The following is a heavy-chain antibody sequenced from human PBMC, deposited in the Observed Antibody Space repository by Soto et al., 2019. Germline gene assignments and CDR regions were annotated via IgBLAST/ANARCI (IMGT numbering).Heavy chain of an antibody. D-gene: IGHD1-26*01. V-gene: IGHV3-15*01. CDR2: IKSKTDGGTA. J-gene: IGHJ6*02. CDR1: RFSFTNAW. Sequence: EVQLVESGGGFVQPGGSLRLSCVASRFSFTNAWMSWVRQAPGKGPEWVGRIKSKTDGGTADYAAPVKGRFTISRDDSQNTLYLHIDSLKTEDTALYHCSTDIGSYGLDIWGQGTTVTVSS. CDR3: STDIGSYGLDI.